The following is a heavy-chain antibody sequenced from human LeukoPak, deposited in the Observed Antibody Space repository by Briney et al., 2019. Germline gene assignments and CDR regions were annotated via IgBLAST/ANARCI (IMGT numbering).Heavy chain of an antibody. CDR1: GFTFSSYA. V-gene: IGHV3-23*01. D-gene: IGHD3-10*01. CDR2: ISGRGGST. Sequence: GGSLRLSCAASGFTFSSYAMSWVRQAPGKGLEWVSAISGRGGSTYYADSVKGRFTISRDNSKNTLYLQMNSLRAEDTAVYYCAKPHYYGSGSYSYYYGMDVWGKGTTVTVSS. J-gene: IGHJ6*04. CDR3: AKPHYYGSGSYSYYYGMDV.